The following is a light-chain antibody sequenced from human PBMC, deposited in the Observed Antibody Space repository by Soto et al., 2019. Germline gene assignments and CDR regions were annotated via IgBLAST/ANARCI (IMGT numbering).Light chain of an antibody. J-gene: IGKJ5*01. CDR1: QSVSSN. CDR2: AAS. CDR3: QQYNDWAPIT. V-gene: IGKV3-15*01. Sequence: ELVLTQSPVTLSVSPGEGATLSCRASQSVSSNLAWYQQKPGQAPRLLIYAASTRATGIPARFSGSGSGTEFTLTISSLQSADFAVYYCQQYNDWAPITFGQGTQLEIK.